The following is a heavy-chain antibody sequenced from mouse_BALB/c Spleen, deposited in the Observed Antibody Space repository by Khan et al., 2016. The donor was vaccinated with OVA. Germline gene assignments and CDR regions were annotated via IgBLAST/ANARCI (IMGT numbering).Heavy chain of an antibody. CDR3: ARSVTITTVVATDFDY. Sequence: EVQLQESGPGLVKPSQSLSLTCTVTGYSITSDYAWNWIRQFPGNKLEWMGYISYSGRTSYNPSLKSRISITRDTSKNQLFLQLNSVTTEDTATYYCARSVTITTVVATDFDYWGQGTTLPVSS. CDR2: ISYSGRT. V-gene: IGHV3-2*02. D-gene: IGHD1-1*01. CDR1: GYSITSDYA. J-gene: IGHJ2*01.